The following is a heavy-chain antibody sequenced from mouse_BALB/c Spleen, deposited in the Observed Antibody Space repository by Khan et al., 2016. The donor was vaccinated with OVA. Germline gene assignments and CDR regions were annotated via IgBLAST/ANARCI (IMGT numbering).Heavy chain of an antibody. J-gene: IGHJ2*01. Sequence: VQLQQSGAELAKPGASVKMSCKASGYTFINYWILWVKQRPGQGLEWIGYINPSTGYTEYNQNFKDKATLTADKSSSTAYMQLSSLPSDEAAANYCSGRGRRGDFDYWGQCTTLTVSA. V-gene: IGHV1-7*01. CDR3: SGRGRRGDFDY. CDR2: INPSTGYT. CDR1: GYTFINYW.